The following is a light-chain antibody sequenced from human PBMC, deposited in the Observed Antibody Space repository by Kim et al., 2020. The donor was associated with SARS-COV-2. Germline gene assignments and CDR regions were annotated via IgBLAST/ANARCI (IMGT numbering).Light chain of an antibody. Sequence: AIVQTGRIKCQGDSLRSYYASWYQQKPGQAPVLVIYGKNNRPSGIPDRFSGSSSGNTASLTITGAQAEDEADYYCNSRDSSGNHLVFGGGTQLTVL. CDR1: SLRSYY. V-gene: IGLV3-19*01. CDR3: NSRDSSGNHLV. J-gene: IGLJ2*01. CDR2: GKN.